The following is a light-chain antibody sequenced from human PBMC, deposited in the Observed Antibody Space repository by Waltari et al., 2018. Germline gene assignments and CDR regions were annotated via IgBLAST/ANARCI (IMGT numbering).Light chain of an antibody. CDR1: QDIINY. CDR2: GAS. Sequence: DIQMTQSPSSLSASVGDRVTLPCRASQDIINYLAWLQQKPGKAPKSLIYGASSLQSGVPSNFSGSGSGTDFTLTISSLQPEDFATYYCQQYDSFPRTFGQGTKVEIK. CDR3: QQYDSFPRT. V-gene: IGKV1-16*02. J-gene: IGKJ1*01.